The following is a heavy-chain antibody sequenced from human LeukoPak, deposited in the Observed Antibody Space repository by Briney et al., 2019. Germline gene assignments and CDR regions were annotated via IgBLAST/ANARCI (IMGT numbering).Heavy chain of an antibody. CDR3: ARNLEEYYFDY. V-gene: IGHV4-28*01. J-gene: IGHJ4*02. CDR2: IYYSGST. Sequence: SETLSLTCAVSGYSISSSNWWGWIRQPPGKGLEGIGYIYYSGSTYYNPSLKSRVTMSVDTSKNQFSLKLSSVTAVDTAVYYCARNLEEYYFDYWGQGTLVTVSS. D-gene: IGHD3-10*01. CDR1: GYSISSSNW.